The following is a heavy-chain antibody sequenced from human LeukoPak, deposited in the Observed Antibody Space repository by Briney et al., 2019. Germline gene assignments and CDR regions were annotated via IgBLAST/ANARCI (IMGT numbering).Heavy chain of an antibody. CDR2: ISSSSSYI. D-gene: IGHD6-13*01. CDR1: GFTFSSYS. CDR3: ARDPPSSSWYGKQGLLDY. Sequence: PGGSLRLSCAASGFTFSSYSMNWVRQAPGKGLEWVSSISSSSSYIYYADSVKGRFTISRDNAKNSLYLQMNSLRAEDTAVYYCARDPPSSSWYGKQGLLDYWGQGTLVTVSS. J-gene: IGHJ4*02. V-gene: IGHV3-21*01.